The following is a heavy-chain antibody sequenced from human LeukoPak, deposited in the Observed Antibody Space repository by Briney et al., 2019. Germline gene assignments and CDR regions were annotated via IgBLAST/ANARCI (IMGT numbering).Heavy chain of an antibody. D-gene: IGHD5-24*01. Sequence: PGGSLRLSCAASGSTFSSYWMSWVRQAPGKGLEWVANIKQDGSEKYYVDSVKGRFTISRDNAKNSLYLQMNSLRAEDTAVYYCARDPADGYNSAFDIWGQGTMVTVSS. CDR3: ARDPADGYNSAFDI. J-gene: IGHJ3*02. V-gene: IGHV3-7*03. CDR1: GSTFSSYW. CDR2: IKQDGSEK.